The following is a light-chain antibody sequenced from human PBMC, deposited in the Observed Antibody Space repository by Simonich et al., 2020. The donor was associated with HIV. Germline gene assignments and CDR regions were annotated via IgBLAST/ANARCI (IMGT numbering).Light chain of an antibody. J-gene: IGKJ1*01. CDR3: QQYYSTPPT. CDR1: RSVLYSSNNKNY. Sequence: IVMTQSPDSLAVSLCERATITCKSSRSVLYSSNNKNYLAWYQQKPGQPPNLLIYWASTRESGVPDRFSASGSGTDFTLTISSLQAEDVAVYYCQQYYSTPPTFAQGTKVEIK. CDR2: WAS. V-gene: IGKV4-1*01.